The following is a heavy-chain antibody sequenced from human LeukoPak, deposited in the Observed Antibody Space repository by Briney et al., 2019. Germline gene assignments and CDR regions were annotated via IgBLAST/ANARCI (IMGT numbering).Heavy chain of an antibody. J-gene: IGHJ4*02. D-gene: IGHD3-3*01. CDR2: IRYDGSSK. CDR3: AKVASAYDFWSGFDY. CDR1: GFTFSTYG. V-gene: IGHV3-30*02. Sequence: GGSLRLSCAASGFTFSTYGIHWVRQAPGKGLERVAFIRYDGSSKSYADSVKGRFTISRDNSKNVLYLQMNSLRAEDTAVYYCAKVASAYDFWSGFDYRGQGTLVTVSS.